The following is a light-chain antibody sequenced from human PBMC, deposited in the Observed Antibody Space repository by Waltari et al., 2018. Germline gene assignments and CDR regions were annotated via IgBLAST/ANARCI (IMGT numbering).Light chain of an antibody. CDR3: SSYTSSGTWV. V-gene: IGLV2-14*01. J-gene: IGLJ3*02. Sequence: QSALTQPASVSGSPGQSITISCTGTSSDVGGYNYVSWFQQHPGKAPKLMIYDVSKRPSGVSNRFSASKSGNTASLTISGLQAEDEADYYCSSYTSSGTWVFGRGTKLTVL. CDR1: SSDVGGYNY. CDR2: DVS.